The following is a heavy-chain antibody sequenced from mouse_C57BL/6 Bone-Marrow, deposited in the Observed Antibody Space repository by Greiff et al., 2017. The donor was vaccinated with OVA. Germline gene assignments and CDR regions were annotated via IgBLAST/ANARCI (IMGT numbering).Heavy chain of an antibody. Sequence: VQLQQSGAELVRPGASVKLSCTASGFNIKDYYMHWVKQRPEQGLEWIGRIDPEDGDTEYAPKFQGKATMTADTSSNTAYLQLSSLTSEDTAVYYCTTEYDYSNRAMDYWGQGTSVTVSS. J-gene: IGHJ4*01. V-gene: IGHV14-1*01. CDR3: TTEYDYSNRAMDY. CDR1: GFNIKDYY. D-gene: IGHD1-1*01. CDR2: IDPEDGDT.